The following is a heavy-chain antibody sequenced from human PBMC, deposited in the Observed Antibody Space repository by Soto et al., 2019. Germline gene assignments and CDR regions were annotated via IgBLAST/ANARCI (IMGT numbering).Heavy chain of an antibody. CDR1: GFTFSSYD. CDR3: ARGFADYGDSEDRLYLYFDL. D-gene: IGHD4-17*01. V-gene: IGHV3-13*01. Sequence: GGSLRLSCAASGFTFSSYDMHWVRQATGKGLEWVSAIGTAGDTYYPGSVKGRFTISRENAKNSLYLQMNSLRAGDTAVYYCARGFADYGDSEDRLYLYFDLWGRGTLVTVSS. J-gene: IGHJ2*01. CDR2: IGTAGDT.